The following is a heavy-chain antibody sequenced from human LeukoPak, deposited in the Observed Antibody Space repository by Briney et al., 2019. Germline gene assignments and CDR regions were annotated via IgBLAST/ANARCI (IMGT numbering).Heavy chain of an antibody. CDR3: AREGTAMVSFDY. V-gene: IGHV3-48*03. CDR1: GFTFSSYE. J-gene: IGHJ4*02. D-gene: IGHD5-18*01. CDR2: ISSGGNTI. Sequence: PGGSLRLSCAASGFTFSSYEMNWVRQAPGKGLEWVSYISSGGNTIYYADSVKGRFTISRHNAKNSLYLQMNSLRAEDTAVYYCAREGTAMVSFDYWGQGTLVTVSS.